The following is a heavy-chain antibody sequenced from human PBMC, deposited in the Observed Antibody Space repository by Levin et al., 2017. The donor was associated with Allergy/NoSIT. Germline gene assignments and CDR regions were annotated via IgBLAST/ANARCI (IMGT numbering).Heavy chain of an antibody. Sequence: SQTLSLTCAVYGGSFSGYYWSWIRQPPGKGLEWIGEINHSGSTNYNPSLKSRVTISVDTSKNQFSLKLSSVTAADTAVYYCARSTMVRAKYYFDYWGQGTLVTVSS. CDR2: INHSGST. J-gene: IGHJ4*02. V-gene: IGHV4-34*01. CDR3: ARSTMVRAKYYFDY. CDR1: GGSFSGYY. D-gene: IGHD3-10*01.